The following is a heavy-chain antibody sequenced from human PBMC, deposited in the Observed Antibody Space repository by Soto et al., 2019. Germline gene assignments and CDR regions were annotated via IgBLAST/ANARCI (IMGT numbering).Heavy chain of an antibody. CDR1: GYTFTGYY. Sequence: ASVKVSCKASGYTFTGYYMHWVRQAPGQGLEWMGWINPNSGGTNYAQKFQGWVTMTRDTSISTAYMELSRLRSDDTAVYYCARGSYDFWSGPYHDAFDISGQGTMVTVSS. CDR2: INPNSGGT. J-gene: IGHJ3*02. D-gene: IGHD3-3*01. V-gene: IGHV1-2*04. CDR3: ARGSYDFWSGPYHDAFDI.